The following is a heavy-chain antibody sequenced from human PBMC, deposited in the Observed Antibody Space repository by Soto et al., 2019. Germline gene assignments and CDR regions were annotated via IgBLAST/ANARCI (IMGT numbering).Heavy chain of an antibody. Sequence: QVQLVQSGAEGKRPGSLVKVSCTPSGGTFNTLSINWVRQAPGQGLEWMGAIIPFFDSTNYAQKFQDRVTITADKSLGTAYMELTSLRSDDTAVYYCTTRDQGRFDHWGQGTPLTVSS. J-gene: IGHJ4*02. CDR1: GGTFNTLS. D-gene: IGHD2-2*01. V-gene: IGHV1-69*06. CDR3: TTRDQGRFDH. CDR2: IIPFFDST.